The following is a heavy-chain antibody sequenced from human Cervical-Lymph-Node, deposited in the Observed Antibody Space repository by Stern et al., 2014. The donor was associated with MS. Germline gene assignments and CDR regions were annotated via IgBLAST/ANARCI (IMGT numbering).Heavy chain of an antibody. CDR1: GGSINSSNW. V-gene: IGHV4-4*02. Sequence: VQLVESGPGLVKPSGTLSLTCAVSGGSINSSNWWSWVRQPPGKGLEWIGVIYHPRSTSSTPSLKRQFAISGDKSRSHFALRLTSVTAADTAVYYCVRIPRRFLELLPSHTPDCWGQGTLVTVSS. CDR3: VRIPRRFLELLPSHTPDC. J-gene: IGHJ4*02. D-gene: IGHD3-3*01. CDR2: IYHPRST.